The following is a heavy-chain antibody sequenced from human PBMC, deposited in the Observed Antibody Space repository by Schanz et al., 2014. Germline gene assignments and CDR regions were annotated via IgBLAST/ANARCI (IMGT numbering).Heavy chain of an antibody. Sequence: QVQLRESGPGLVKPSETLSLTCSVSGGSISSRSYYWGWIRQPPGKGLEWIGNIDYDGNAYYNPSLTSQVHMSGDIPKPQFSLKVASVTAADTAVYFCARRGRAFDTWGHGTMVTVSS. V-gene: IGHV4-39*01. CDR2: IDYDGNA. CDR1: GGSISSRSYY. J-gene: IGHJ3*02. CDR3: ARRGRAFDT.